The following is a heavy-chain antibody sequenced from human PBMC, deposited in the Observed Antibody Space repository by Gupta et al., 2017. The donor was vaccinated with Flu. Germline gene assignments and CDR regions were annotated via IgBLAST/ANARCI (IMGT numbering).Heavy chain of an antibody. CDR3: ARVSSSGYCSGGNCYSDY. CDR2: INSDGSST. V-gene: IGHV3-74*01. CDR1: GFTFSSYW. Sequence: EVQLVESGGGLVQPGESLRVSCAASGFTFSSYWMHWVRQAPGEGLVWVSRINSDGSSTNYADSVKGRFTISRDNAENTLYLQMNSLRAEDTAVYYCARVSSSGYCSGGNCYSDYWGPGTLVTVSS. J-gene: IGHJ4*02. D-gene: IGHD2-15*01.